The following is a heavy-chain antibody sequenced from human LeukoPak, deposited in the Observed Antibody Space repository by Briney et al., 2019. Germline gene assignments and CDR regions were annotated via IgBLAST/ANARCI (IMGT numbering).Heavy chain of an antibody. D-gene: IGHD3-22*01. CDR3: AKDFRLTYYYDSSATLGY. CDR2: ISGSGGST. Sequence: PGGSLRLSCAASGFTFSSYAMSWVRQAPAKGLEWVSAISGSGGSTYYADSVKGRFTISRDNSKNTLYLQMNSLRAEDTAVYYCAKDFRLTYYYDSSATLGYWGQGTLVTVSS. V-gene: IGHV3-23*01. CDR1: GFTFSSYA. J-gene: IGHJ4*02.